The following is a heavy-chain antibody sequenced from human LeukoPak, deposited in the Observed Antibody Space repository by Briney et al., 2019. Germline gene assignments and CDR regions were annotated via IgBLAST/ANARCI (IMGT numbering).Heavy chain of an antibody. CDR2: INSGGSTI. V-gene: IGHV3-48*03. CDR1: GFTFKTFE. J-gene: IGHJ5*01. Sequence: GGSLRLSCAASGFTFKTFEMNWVRQAPGKGLEWISYINSGGSTIHYADSVRGRFTISRDNARNSLYLQMDSLRVEDTAVYYCTRENPDWFDSWGQGTLDTVSS. CDR3: TRENPDWFDS.